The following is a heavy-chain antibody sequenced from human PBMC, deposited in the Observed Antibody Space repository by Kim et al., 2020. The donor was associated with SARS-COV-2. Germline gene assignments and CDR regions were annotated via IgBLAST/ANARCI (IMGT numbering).Heavy chain of an antibody. CDR1: GFTFSSYS. CDR3: ARKIAVAGTADY. D-gene: IGHD6-19*01. CDR2: ISSSSSTI. J-gene: IGHJ4*02. V-gene: IGHV3-48*02. Sequence: GSLRLSCAASGFTFSSYSMNWVRQAPGKGLEWVSYISSSSSTIYYADSVKGRFTISRDNAKNSLYLQMNSLRDEDTAVYYCARKIAVAGTADYWGQGTLVTVPS.